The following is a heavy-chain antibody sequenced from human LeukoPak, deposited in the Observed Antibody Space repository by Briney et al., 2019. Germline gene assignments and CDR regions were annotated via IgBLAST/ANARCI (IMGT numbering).Heavy chain of an antibody. V-gene: IGHV4-34*01. D-gene: IGHD3-10*01. CDR2: INHSGST. CDR1: GGSFSGYY. Sequence: PSETLSLTCAVYGGSFSGYYWSWIRQPPGKGLEWIGEINHSGSTNYNPSLKSRVTISVDTSKNQFSLKLSSVTAADTAVYYCARRLLWFGIQVDYWGQGTLVTVSS. CDR3: ARRLLWFGIQVDY. J-gene: IGHJ4*02.